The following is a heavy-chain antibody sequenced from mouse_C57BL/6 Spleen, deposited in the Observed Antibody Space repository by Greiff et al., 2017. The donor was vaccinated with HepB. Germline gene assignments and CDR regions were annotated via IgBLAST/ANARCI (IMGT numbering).Heavy chain of an antibody. J-gene: IGHJ4*01. D-gene: IGHD1-1*01. CDR1: GYSITSGYY. Sequence: EVKVEESGPGLVKPSQSLSLTCSVTGYSITSGYYWNWIRQFPGNKLEWMGYISYDGSNNYNPSLKNRISITRDTSKNQFFLKLNSVTTEDTATYYCARESYYGSYYAMDYWGQGTSVTVSS. CDR3: ARESYYGSYYAMDY. V-gene: IGHV3-6*01. CDR2: ISYDGSN.